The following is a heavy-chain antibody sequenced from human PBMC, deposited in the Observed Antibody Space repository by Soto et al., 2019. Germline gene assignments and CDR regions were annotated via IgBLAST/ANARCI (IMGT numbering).Heavy chain of an antibody. Sequence: GGSLRLSCAASGFTFSSYGMYWVRQAPGKGLEWVAVISYDGSNKYYADSVKGRFTISRDNSKNTLYLQMNSLRAEDTAVYYCAKDPWLRPNSDYWGQGTLVTVSS. CDR1: GFTFSSYG. D-gene: IGHD5-12*01. J-gene: IGHJ4*02. CDR2: ISYDGSNK. CDR3: AKDPWLRPNSDY. V-gene: IGHV3-30*18.